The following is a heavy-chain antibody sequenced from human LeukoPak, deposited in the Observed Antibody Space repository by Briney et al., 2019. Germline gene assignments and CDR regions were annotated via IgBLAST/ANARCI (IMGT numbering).Heavy chain of an antibody. Sequence: GRCLRLSCAASGFTFDDYAMHWVRQAAGKGLVWVSGISWNSGSIGYADSVKGRFTISTDNAKNSLYLQMNSLTAEDMALYYCGVYATYSVYSGPGTLVTVSS. CDR2: ISWNSGSI. D-gene: IGHD2-8*01. J-gene: IGHJ4*01. CDR3: GVYATYSVY. V-gene: IGHV3-9*03. CDR1: GFTFDDYA.